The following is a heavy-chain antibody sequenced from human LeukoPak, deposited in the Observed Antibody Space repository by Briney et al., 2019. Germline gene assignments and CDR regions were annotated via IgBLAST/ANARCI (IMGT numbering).Heavy chain of an antibody. CDR2: ISGSGGST. J-gene: IGHJ4*02. CDR3: AKYPGDGYNNFDY. Sequence: PGGSLRLSCAASGFTVSSNYMSWVRQAPGKGLEWVSAISGSGGSTYYADSVKGRFTISRDNSKNTLYLQMNSLRAEDTAVYYCAKYPGDGYNNFDYWGQGTLVTVSS. D-gene: IGHD5-24*01. CDR1: GFTVSSNY. V-gene: IGHV3-23*01.